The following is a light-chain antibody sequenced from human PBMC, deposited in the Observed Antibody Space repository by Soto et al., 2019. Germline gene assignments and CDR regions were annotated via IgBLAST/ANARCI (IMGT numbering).Light chain of an antibody. J-gene: IGKJ1*01. V-gene: IGKV3-15*01. CDR3: QQYNNWPPWT. Sequence: EIVMTQSPATLSVSPGERAILSCRGSQSVRTNLAWYRQKPGQAPRLLIYGASTRATGIPARFSGSGSGTEFTLAISSLQSEDFAIYYCQQYNNWPPWTFGQGTKVDI. CDR2: GAS. CDR1: QSVRTN.